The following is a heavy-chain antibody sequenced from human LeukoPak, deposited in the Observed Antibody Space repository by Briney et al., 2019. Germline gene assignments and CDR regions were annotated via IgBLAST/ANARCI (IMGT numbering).Heavy chain of an antibody. J-gene: IGHJ4*02. CDR2: INAGNGNT. CDR3: GKTSQLWFGYYFDY. CDR1: GYTFTSYA. Sequence: ASVKVSCKASGYTFTSYAMHWVRQAPGQRLEWMGWINAGNGNTKYSQKFQGRVTITRDTSASTAYMELSSLRSEDTAVYYCGKTSQLWFGYYFDYWGQGTLVTVSS. V-gene: IGHV1-3*01. D-gene: IGHD5-18*01.